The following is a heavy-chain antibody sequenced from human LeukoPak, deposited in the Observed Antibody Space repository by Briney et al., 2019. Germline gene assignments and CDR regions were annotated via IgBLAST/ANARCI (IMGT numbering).Heavy chain of an antibody. Sequence: GGSLRLSCAASGFTFSSYGMHWVRQAPGKGLEWVAVIWYDGSNKYYADSVKGRFTISRDNSKSTLYLQMNSLRAEDTAVYYCARDPGYCSSTSCYTGVDYWGQGTLVTVSS. V-gene: IGHV3-33*01. J-gene: IGHJ4*02. CDR3: ARDPGYCSSTSCYTGVDY. D-gene: IGHD2-2*02. CDR2: IWYDGSNK. CDR1: GFTFSSYG.